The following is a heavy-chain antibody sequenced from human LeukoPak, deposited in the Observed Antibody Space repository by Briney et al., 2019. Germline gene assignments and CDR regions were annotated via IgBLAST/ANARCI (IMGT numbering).Heavy chain of an antibody. V-gene: IGHV3-48*04. Sequence: GGSLRLSCTASGFTFSSYAMSWVRQAPGKGLEWVSYISSSSSTIYYADSVKGRFTISRDNAKNSLYLQMNSLRAEDTAVYYCARARLRWYEGGAFDIWGQGTMVTVSS. J-gene: IGHJ3*02. D-gene: IGHD4-23*01. CDR1: GFTFSSYA. CDR3: ARARLRWYEGGAFDI. CDR2: ISSSSSTI.